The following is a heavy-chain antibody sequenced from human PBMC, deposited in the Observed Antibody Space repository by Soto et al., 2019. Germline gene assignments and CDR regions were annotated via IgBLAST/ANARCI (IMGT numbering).Heavy chain of an antibody. V-gene: IGHV4-31*03. J-gene: IGHJ4*02. Sequence: SETLSLTCTVSGGSISSGGYYWSWIRQHPGKGLEWIGYIYYSGSTYYNPSLKSRVTISVDTSKNQFSLKLSSVTAADTAVYYCARDRMTTLDYWGQGTLVTVSS. CDR3: ARDRMTTLDY. D-gene: IGHD4-17*01. CDR2: IYYSGST. CDR1: GGSISSGGYY.